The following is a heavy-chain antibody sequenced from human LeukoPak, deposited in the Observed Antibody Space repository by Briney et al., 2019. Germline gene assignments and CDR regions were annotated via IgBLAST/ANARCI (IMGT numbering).Heavy chain of an antibody. D-gene: IGHD3-10*01. Sequence: SETLSLTCAVYGGSFSGYYWSWIRQPPGKGLEWIGEINHSGSTNYNPSLKSRVTISVDTSKNQFSLMLSPVTAADTAVYYCARGLTRRGHFDYWGQGTLVTVSS. V-gene: IGHV4-34*01. J-gene: IGHJ4*02. CDR1: GGSFSGYY. CDR3: ARGLTRRGHFDY. CDR2: INHSGST.